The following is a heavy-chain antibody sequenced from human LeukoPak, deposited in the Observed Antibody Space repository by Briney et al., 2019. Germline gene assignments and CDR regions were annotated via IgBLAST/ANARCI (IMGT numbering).Heavy chain of an antibody. CDR2: IRSSSSVI. CDR1: GFTFSRYD. J-gene: IGHJ4*02. Sequence: GGSLRLSCAASGFTFSRYDMNWVRQAPGKGLEWVSYIRSSSSVIYYADSVRGRFTISRDNSKSTLYLQMNSLRAEDTAVYYCAKDQVTIIVVAPMIWGQGTLVTVSS. D-gene: IGHD3-22*01. CDR3: AKDQVTIIVVAPMI. V-gene: IGHV3-48*01.